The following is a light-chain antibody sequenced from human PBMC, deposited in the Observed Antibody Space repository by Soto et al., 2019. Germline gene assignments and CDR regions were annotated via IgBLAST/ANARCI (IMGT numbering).Light chain of an antibody. CDR2: DVS. CDR3: SSYTSSSTLGV. CDR1: SSDVDGYNY. J-gene: IGLJ2*01. Sequence: QSALTQPASVSGSPGQSITISCTGTSSDVDGYNYVSWYQQHPGKAPKLMIYDVSNRPSGVSNRFSGSKSGNTASLTISGLHAEDEAHYYCSSYTSSSTLGVFGGGTKLTVL. V-gene: IGLV2-14*01.